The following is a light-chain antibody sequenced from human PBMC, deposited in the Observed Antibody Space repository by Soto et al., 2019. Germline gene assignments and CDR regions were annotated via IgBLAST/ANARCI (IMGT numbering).Light chain of an antibody. V-gene: IGKV1-39*01. CDR3: QQSHSTPT. Sequence: DIQMTQSPSSLSASVGDRVTITCQASQDIKNYLNWYQQKPGKVPTLLISATSTLQSGVPSRFVGSGSGTDFTLTISSLQPEDFATYYCQQSHSTPTFGGGTKVDIK. CDR2: ATS. CDR1: QDIKNY. J-gene: IGKJ4*01.